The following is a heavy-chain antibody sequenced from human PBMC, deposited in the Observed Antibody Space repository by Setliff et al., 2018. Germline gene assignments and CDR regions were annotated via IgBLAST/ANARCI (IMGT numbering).Heavy chain of an antibody. D-gene: IGHD3-3*01. CDR1: GYTFINYG. CDR2: ISGYNGNT. V-gene: IGHV1-18*01. J-gene: IGHJ4*02. Sequence: ASVKVSCKTSGYTFINYGLSWMRQAPGQGLEWTGWISGYNGNTDYAQNLQGRVTMTIDTSTSTAYMELRSLRSDDTAVYYCARVPRLEWLLPTFDSWGQGTLVTVSS. CDR3: ARVPRLEWLLPTFDS.